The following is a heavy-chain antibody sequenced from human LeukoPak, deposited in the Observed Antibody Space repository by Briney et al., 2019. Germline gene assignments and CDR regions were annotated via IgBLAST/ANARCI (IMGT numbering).Heavy chain of an antibody. Sequence: ASVKISCTSSAYTLTEISIHWVRHAPGKRREWGGGFDLENGETIYAQKFQSRVTMTEDTSTHTAYMEQSGVRSEDTAVYCFAPLAIGVVSAAIRGYGMD. CDR3: APLAIGVVSAAIRGYGMD. V-gene: IGHV1-24*01. CDR2: FDLENGET. J-gene: IGHJ6*01. CDR1: AYTLTEIS. D-gene: IGHD2-2*01.